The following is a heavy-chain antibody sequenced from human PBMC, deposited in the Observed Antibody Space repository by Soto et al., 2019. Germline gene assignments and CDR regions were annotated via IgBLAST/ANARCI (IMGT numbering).Heavy chain of an antibody. CDR2: IWYDGSNK. J-gene: IGHJ6*02. Sequence: QVRLVESWGGVVQPGRSLRLSCSASGFTFRNFGFHWVRQAPGKGLEWVALIWYDGSNKYYAESLKGRVSISRDNSKNTLYLEMKSLRFEDTAVYYCARDGDIQGGPPPKNYAMDVWGQGTTVTVSS. D-gene: IGHD5-12*01. CDR3: ARDGDIQGGPPPKNYAMDV. CDR1: GFTFRNFG. V-gene: IGHV3-33*08.